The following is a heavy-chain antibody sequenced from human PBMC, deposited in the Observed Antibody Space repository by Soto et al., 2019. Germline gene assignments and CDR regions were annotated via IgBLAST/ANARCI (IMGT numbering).Heavy chain of an antibody. CDR3: TTYCAISFVGVVIGADY. V-gene: IGHV3-15*01. Sequence: PGGSLRLSCAASGFTFSNAWMRWVRQAPGKGQEWVGRIKSKTDGGTTDYAAPVKGRFTISRDDSKNTLYLQMNSLKTGDTAVYYCTTYCAISFVGVVIGADYPGQGSLVTGSS. CDR2: IKSKTDGGTT. CDR1: GFTFSNAW. J-gene: IGHJ4*02. D-gene: IGHD3-3*01.